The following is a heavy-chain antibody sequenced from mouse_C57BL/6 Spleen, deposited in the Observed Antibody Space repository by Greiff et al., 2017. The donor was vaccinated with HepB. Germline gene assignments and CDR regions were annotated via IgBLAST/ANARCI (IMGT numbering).Heavy chain of an antibody. D-gene: IGHD2-9*01. CDR3: AIEAYYGYDPYFDY. CDR2: IYPGDGDT. CDR1: GYAFSSSW. V-gene: IGHV1-82*01. Sequence: QVQLKQSGPELVKPGASVKISCKASGYAFSSSWMNWVKQRPGKGLEWIGRIYPGDGDTNYNGKFKGKATLTADKSSSTAYMQLSSLTSEDSAVYFCAIEAYYGYDPYFDYWGQGTTLTVAS. J-gene: IGHJ2*01.